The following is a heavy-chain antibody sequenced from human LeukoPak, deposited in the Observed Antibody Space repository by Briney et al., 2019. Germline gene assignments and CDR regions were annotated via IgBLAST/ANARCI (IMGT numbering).Heavy chain of an antibody. J-gene: IGHJ4*02. D-gene: IGHD2-2*01. CDR3: ARDSGRYCSSTSCPFDY. CDR1: GYTFTGYY. V-gene: IGHV1-2*02. CDR2: INPNSGGT. Sequence: ASVKVSCKASGYTFTGYYMHWVRQAPGQGLEWMGWINPNSGGTNYAQKFQGRVTITTDESTSTAYMELSSLRSEDTAVYYCARDSGRYCSSTSCPFDYWGQGTLVTVSS.